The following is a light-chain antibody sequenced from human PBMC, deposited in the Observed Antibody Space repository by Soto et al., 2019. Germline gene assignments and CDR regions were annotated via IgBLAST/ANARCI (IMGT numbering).Light chain of an antibody. CDR1: QSVNSN. V-gene: IGKV3-15*01. CDR3: QQYNNWPPCT. J-gene: IGKJ1*01. CDR2: GAS. Sequence: EIVLTQSPATLSVSPGERATLSCRASQSVNSNLAWYQQKPGQAPRLLIYGASTRATGIPARFSGSGSGTEFTLTISSLQSEHFAVYYCQQYNNWPPCTFGQGTKVEIK.